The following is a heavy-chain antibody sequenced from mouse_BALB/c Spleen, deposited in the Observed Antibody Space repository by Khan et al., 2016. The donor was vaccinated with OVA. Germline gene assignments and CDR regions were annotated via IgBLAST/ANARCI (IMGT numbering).Heavy chain of an antibody. Sequence: QVQLQQSGPELVKPGASVRISCKASGYTFSSYYIHWVKQRPGQGLEWIGWIYPGNVNTKYNEKFKGKATLTADKSSSTAYMQLSSLTSEDSAVYFCARDDYFVGDAMDYWGQGTSVTVSS. D-gene: IGHD2-4*01. J-gene: IGHJ4*01. CDR2: IYPGNVNT. V-gene: IGHV1S56*01. CDR1: GYTFSSYY. CDR3: ARDDYFVGDAMDY.